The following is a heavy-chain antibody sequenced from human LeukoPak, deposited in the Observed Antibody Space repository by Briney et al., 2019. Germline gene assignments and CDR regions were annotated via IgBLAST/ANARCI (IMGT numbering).Heavy chain of an antibody. CDR3: ARGSIVGATFDYFDY. D-gene: IGHD1-26*01. V-gene: IGHV1-24*01. Sequence: ASVKVSCKVSGYTLTELSMHWVRQAPGKGLEWMGGFDPEDGETIYAQKFQGRVTMTRDMSTSTVYMELSRLRSDDTAVYYCARGSIVGATFDYFDYWGQGTLVTVSS. CDR1: GYTLTELS. CDR2: FDPEDGET. J-gene: IGHJ4*02.